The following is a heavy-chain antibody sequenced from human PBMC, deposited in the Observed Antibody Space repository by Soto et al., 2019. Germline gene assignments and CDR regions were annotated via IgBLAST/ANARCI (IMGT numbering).Heavy chain of an antibody. CDR1: GGSISSYY. D-gene: IGHD4-17*01. CDR2: IYYSGST. Sequence: QVQLQESGPGLVKPSETLSLTCTVSGGSISSYYRSWIRQPPGKGLEWIGYIYYSGSTNYNPSLKSRVTISGDTSKNQFSLKLSSVTAADTAVYYCAREGDYVNWYLDLWGRGPLVTVSS. V-gene: IGHV4-59*01. CDR3: AREGDYVNWYLDL. J-gene: IGHJ2*01.